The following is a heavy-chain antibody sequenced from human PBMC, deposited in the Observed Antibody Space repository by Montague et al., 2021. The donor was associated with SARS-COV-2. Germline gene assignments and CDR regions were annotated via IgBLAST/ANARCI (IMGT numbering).Heavy chain of an antibody. Sequence: SETLSLTCTGSGDSISDGYYWVWIRQPPGKGLEWIGNIFQSGTTXYNPSLERRSTMSVDTSKNQFSLKLSSVTAADTAVYYCAREHWENYYDFWSGANLASDYPYYGMDVWGQGTTVTVSS. CDR3: AREHWENYYDFWSGANLASDYPYYGMDV. CDR1: GDSISDGYY. D-gene: IGHD3-3*01. V-gene: IGHV4-38-2*02. J-gene: IGHJ6*02. CDR2: IFQSGTT.